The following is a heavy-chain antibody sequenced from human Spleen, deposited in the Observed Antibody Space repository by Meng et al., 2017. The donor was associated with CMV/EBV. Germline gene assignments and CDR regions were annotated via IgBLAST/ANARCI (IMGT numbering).Heavy chain of an antibody. CDR1: GGSMTNDY. CDR2: VYYSGTT. D-gene: IGHD1-26*01. V-gene: IGHV4-59*13. J-gene: IGHJ4*02. Sequence: SETLSLTCSVSGGSMTNDYWSWIRQPPGKGLDWIGYVYYSGTTNYNPSLKSRVTISVVTSQNQFSLKLSSVTAADTAVYYCASGGSHFAYWGQGTLVTVSS. CDR3: ASGGSHFAY.